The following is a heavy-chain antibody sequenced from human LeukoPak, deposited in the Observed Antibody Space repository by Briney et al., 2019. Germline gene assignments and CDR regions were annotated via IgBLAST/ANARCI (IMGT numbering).Heavy chain of an antibody. CDR2: ISGSGGST. Sequence: GGSLRLSCAASGFPFSSYAMSWVRQAPGTGLEWVSAISGSGGSTYYADSVKGRFTISRDNSKNTLYLQMNSLRAEDTAVYYCAKRGPRPGRWSDAFNIWGQGTMVTVSS. CDR1: GFPFSSYA. D-gene: IGHD4-23*01. CDR3: AKRGPRPGRWSDAFNI. V-gene: IGHV3-23*01. J-gene: IGHJ3*02.